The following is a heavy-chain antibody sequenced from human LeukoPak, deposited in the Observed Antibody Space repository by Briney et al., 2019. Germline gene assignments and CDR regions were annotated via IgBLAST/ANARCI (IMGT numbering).Heavy chain of an antibody. J-gene: IGHJ4*02. CDR2: IYYSGST. V-gene: IGHV4-39*01. Sequence: PSETLSLTCTVSGGSISSSSYYWGWIRQPPGKGLGWIGSIYYSGSTYYNPPLKSRVTISVDTSKNQFSLKLSSVTAADTAVYYCARHSRGYYYDSSGYRWGQGTLVTVSS. D-gene: IGHD3-22*01. CDR1: GGSISSSSYY. CDR3: ARHSRGYYYDSSGYR.